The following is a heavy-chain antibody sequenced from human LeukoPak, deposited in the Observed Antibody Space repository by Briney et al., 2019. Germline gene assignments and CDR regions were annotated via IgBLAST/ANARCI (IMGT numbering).Heavy chain of an antibody. J-gene: IGHJ4*02. Sequence: SETLSLTCTVSGGSVSSGSYYWSWIRQPPGKGLEWIGYIYYSGSTNYNPSLKSRVTISVDTSKNQFSLKLRSVTAAGTAVFYFVRVIAAAGLYFDYWGQGTLVTVSS. CDR2: IYYSGST. D-gene: IGHD6-13*01. CDR1: GGSVSSGSYY. CDR3: VRVIAAAGLYFDY. V-gene: IGHV4-61*01.